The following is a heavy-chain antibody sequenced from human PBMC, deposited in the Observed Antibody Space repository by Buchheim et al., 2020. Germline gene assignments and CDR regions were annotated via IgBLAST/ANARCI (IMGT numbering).Heavy chain of an antibody. J-gene: IGHJ4*02. D-gene: IGHD4-17*01. Sequence: EVQLVESGGGLVKPGGSLRLSCAASGFIFSSYNMNWVRQAPGKGLEWVSSVSRTSADIYYADSVKGRFTISRDNAKNSLYLQMNSLRAEDTAVYYCATSPYGDSLEYWGQGTL. CDR2: VSRTSADI. V-gene: IGHV3-21*01. CDR3: ATSPYGDSLEY. CDR1: GFIFSSYN.